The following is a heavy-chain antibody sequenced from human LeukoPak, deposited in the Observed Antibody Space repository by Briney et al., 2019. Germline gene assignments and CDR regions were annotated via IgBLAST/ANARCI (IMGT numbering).Heavy chain of an antibody. Sequence: SETLSLTCAVYGGSFSGYYWSWIRQPPGKGLEWIGEIYHSGRTNYNPSLRSRVTISVDTSKNQFSLKLSSVTAADTAVYYCARGVVRGVNPYYYYYGMDVWGQGTTVTVSS. J-gene: IGHJ6*02. V-gene: IGHV4-34*01. CDR2: IYHSGRT. D-gene: IGHD3-10*01. CDR3: ARGVVRGVNPYYYYYGMDV. CDR1: GGSFSGYY.